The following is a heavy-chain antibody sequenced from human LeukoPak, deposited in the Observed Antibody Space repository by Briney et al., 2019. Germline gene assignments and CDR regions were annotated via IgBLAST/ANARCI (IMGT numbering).Heavy chain of an antibody. Sequence: GGSLRLSCASSGFTFSSYAMSWVRHAPGKGLEWVSTISGNGGSTYYADSVKVRFTISRDNSKNTLYLQMNSLRAEDTAVYFCAKDRWNNYGPGDYWGQGTLVSVSS. CDR1: GFTFSSYA. CDR2: ISGNGGST. D-gene: IGHD1/OR15-1a*01. J-gene: IGHJ4*02. V-gene: IGHV3-23*01. CDR3: AKDRWNNYGPGDY.